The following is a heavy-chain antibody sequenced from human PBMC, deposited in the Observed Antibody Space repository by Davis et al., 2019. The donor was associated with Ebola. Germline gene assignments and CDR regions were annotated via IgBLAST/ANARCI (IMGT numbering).Heavy chain of an antibody. CDR1: GGSFSGYY. Sequence: PSETLSLTCAVYGGSFSGYYWAWIRQPPGKGLEWIGEINHSGNTNYKPSLKSRLTISVDTSKEQFSLKLTSVTAADTAVYYCARGQSYGYWGQGTPVTVSS. V-gene: IGHV4-34*01. J-gene: IGHJ4*02. CDR2: INHSGNT. D-gene: IGHD3-10*01. CDR3: ARGQSYGY.